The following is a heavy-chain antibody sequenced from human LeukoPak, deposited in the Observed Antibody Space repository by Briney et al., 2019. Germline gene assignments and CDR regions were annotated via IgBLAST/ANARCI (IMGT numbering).Heavy chain of an antibody. CDR1: GFTFSGYG. CDR2: IWYDGSNK. V-gene: IGHV3-33*01. CDR3: ARSQGEAAAATGY. D-gene: IGHD6-13*01. Sequence: GGSLRLSCAASGFTFSGYGMHWVRQAPGKGLEWVAVIWYDGSNKYYADSVKGRFTISRDNSKDTLYLQMNSLRAEDTAVYYCARSQGEAAAATGYWGQGTLVTVSS. J-gene: IGHJ4*02.